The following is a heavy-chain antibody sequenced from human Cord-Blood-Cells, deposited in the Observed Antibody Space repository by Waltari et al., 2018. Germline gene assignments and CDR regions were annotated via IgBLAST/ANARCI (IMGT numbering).Heavy chain of an antibody. CDR1: GFTFSSYG. Sequence: QVQLVESGGGVVQPGRSLRLSCAASGFTFSSYGMHWVRQAPGKGLEWVAVRWYDGSNKYYADSVKGRFTISRDNSKNTLYLQMNSLRAEDTAVYYCARDSPASDAFDIWGQGTMVTVSS. CDR3: ARDSPASDAFDI. J-gene: IGHJ3*02. CDR2: RWYDGSNK. D-gene: IGHD2-15*01. V-gene: IGHV3-33*01.